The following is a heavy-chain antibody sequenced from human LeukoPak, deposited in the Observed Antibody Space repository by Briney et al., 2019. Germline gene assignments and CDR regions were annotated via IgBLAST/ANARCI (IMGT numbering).Heavy chain of an antibody. Sequence: PGGSLRLSCTASGFTFSSYGMHWVRQAPGKGLEWVAFTRYDGSNEHYADSVKGRFTISRDNSKNTVNLQMNSLRAEDTAIYYCGGSGSYYFSLEKSDAFDIWGQGTMVTVSS. V-gene: IGHV3-30*02. D-gene: IGHD1-26*01. CDR2: TRYDGSNE. CDR1: GFTFSSYG. J-gene: IGHJ3*02. CDR3: GGSGSYYFSLEKSDAFDI.